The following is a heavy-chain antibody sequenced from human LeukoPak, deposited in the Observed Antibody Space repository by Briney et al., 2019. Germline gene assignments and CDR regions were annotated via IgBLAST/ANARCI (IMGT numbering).Heavy chain of an antibody. V-gene: IGHV3-33*06. CDR1: GFTFSSYG. CDR3: AKDLAAAGPEGAY. CDR2: IWYDGSNK. D-gene: IGHD6-13*01. Sequence: PGRSLRLSCAASGFTFSSYGMHWVRQAPGKGLEWVAVIWYDGSNKYYADSVKGRFTISRDNSKNTLYLQMNSLRAEDTAVYYCAKDLAAAGPEGAYWGQGTLVTVSS. J-gene: IGHJ4*02.